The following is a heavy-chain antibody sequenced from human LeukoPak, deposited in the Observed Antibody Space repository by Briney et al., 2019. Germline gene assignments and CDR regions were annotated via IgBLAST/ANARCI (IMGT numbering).Heavy chain of an antibody. V-gene: IGHV4-59*12. Sequence: SETLSLTCSVSGGSTSSNYWSWIRQPPGKGLEWIGYFYDSESSNYNPSLKSRVTISVDKSKNQFSLKLSSVTAADTAVYYCARDRGLRDGYNYRRAFDIWGQGTMVTVSS. CDR3: ARDRGLRDGYNYRRAFDI. J-gene: IGHJ3*02. D-gene: IGHD5-24*01. CDR1: GGSTSSNY. CDR2: FYDSESS.